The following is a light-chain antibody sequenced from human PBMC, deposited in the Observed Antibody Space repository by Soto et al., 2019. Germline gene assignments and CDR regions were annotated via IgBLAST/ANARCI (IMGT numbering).Light chain of an antibody. CDR3: QQYNSFIWT. Sequence: DIQMTHSRSTLSASVGDSVTLVCMASQSISSWSSWYQQKPGKAPKLLISKASNLDSGVPSRFSGSGSGTEFNLTISSLQPEDFATYYCQQYNSFIWTFGRGTKVDIK. V-gene: IGKV1-5*03. J-gene: IGKJ1*01. CDR1: QSISSW. CDR2: KAS.